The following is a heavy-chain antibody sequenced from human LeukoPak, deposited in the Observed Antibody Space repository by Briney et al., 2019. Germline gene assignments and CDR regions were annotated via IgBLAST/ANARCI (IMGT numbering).Heavy chain of an antibody. V-gene: IGHV4-4*02. CDR1: GGSISSSNW. D-gene: IGHD1-26*01. CDR2: IYHSGST. CDR3: ARHERSYYEGHFDY. Sequence: SGTLSLTCAVSGGSISSSNWWSLVRQPPGKGLEWIGEIYHSGSTNYNPSLKSRVTISVDKSKNQFSLKLSSVTAADTAVYYCARHERSYYEGHFDYWGQGTLVTVSS. J-gene: IGHJ4*02.